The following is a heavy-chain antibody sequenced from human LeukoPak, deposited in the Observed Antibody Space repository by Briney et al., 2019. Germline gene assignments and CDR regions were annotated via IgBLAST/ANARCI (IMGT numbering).Heavy chain of an antibody. Sequence: GGSLRLSCAASGFSFSTYSMSWVRQAPGKGLEWVSSITSSSYIYYADSVKGRFTISRDNAKKSVYLQMNSLRAEDTAVYYCARGSTYSSGWYTGFDYWGQGTLVTVSS. CDR3: ARGSTYSSGWYTGFDY. V-gene: IGHV3-21*01. CDR2: ITSSSYI. CDR1: GFSFSTYS. D-gene: IGHD6-19*01. J-gene: IGHJ4*02.